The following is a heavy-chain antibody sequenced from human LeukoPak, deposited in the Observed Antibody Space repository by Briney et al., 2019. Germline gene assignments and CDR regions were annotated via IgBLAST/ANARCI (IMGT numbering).Heavy chain of an antibody. V-gene: IGHV3-7*03. J-gene: IGHJ6*03. Sequence: GGSLRLSCAASGFTFSSYWMSWVRQAPGKGLEWVANIKQDGSEKYYVDSVKGRFTISRDNSKNTLYLQTNSLRAEDTAVYYCAKSLESTNYYYHMDVWGKGTTVTISS. D-gene: IGHD2-2*01. CDR2: IKQDGSEK. CDR1: GFTFSSYW. CDR3: AKSLESTNYYYHMDV.